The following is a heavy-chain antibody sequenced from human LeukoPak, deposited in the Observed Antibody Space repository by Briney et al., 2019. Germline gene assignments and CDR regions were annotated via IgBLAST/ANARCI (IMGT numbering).Heavy chain of an antibody. CDR1: GGSISSYY. D-gene: IGHD4-11*01. J-gene: IGHJ4*02. V-gene: IGHV4-4*07. Sequence: PSETLSLTCTVSGGSISSYYWSWIRQPAGKGLKWIGRIYTSGSTNYNPSLKSRVTISVDKSKNQFSLKLSSVTAADTAVYYCARAPLATVIHYFDYWGQGTLVTVSS. CDR2: IYTSGST. CDR3: ARAPLATVIHYFDY.